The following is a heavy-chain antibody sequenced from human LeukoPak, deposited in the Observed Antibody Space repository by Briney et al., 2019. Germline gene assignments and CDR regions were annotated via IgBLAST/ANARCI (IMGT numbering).Heavy chain of an antibody. J-gene: IGHJ4*02. V-gene: IGHV5-51*01. Sequence: GESLKISCKGSGSIFTNYWIGWVRRLPGKGLEWMGIIYPGDSDTRYSPSFQGQVTISVDKSISTAYLQWSSLKASDTAMYYCARRSYGDYVDLFDYWGQGTLVTVSS. CDR2: IYPGDSDT. CDR3: ARRSYGDYVDLFDY. D-gene: IGHD4-17*01. CDR1: GSIFTNYW.